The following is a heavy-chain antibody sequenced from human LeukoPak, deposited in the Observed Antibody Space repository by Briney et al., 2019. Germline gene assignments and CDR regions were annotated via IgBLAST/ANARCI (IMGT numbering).Heavy chain of an antibody. V-gene: IGHV3-7*01. CDR1: GFTFSSYW. D-gene: IGHD6-13*01. CDR3: ARISSSSWPYYYYYGMDV. Sequence: GRSLRLSCAASGFTFSSYWMSWVRQAPGKGLEWVANIKQDGSEKYYVDSVKGRFTISRDNAKNSLYLQMNSLRAEDTAVYYCARISSSSWPYYYYYGMDVWGQGTTVTVSS. CDR2: IKQDGSEK. J-gene: IGHJ6*02.